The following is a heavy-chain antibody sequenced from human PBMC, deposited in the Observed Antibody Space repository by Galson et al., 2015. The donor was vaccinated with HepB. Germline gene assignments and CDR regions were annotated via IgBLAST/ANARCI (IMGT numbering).Heavy chain of an antibody. CDR3: AKEVLLIAVAGFDY. Sequence: SLRLSCAASGFTFNSYGMHWVRQAPGKGLEWVAFILFDGNNKYYADSVKGRFTISRDNSKNTLYLQMNSLRAEDTAVYYCAKEVLLIAVAGFDYWGQGTLVTVSS. V-gene: IGHV3-30*02. CDR1: GFTFNSYG. J-gene: IGHJ4*02. CDR2: ILFDGNNK. D-gene: IGHD6-19*01.